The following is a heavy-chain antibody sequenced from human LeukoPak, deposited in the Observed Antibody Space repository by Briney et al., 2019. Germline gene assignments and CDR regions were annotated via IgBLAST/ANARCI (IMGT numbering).Heavy chain of an antibody. CDR2: IKKDGRVK. V-gene: IGHV3-7*01. CDR1: GFSFSDSW. Sequence: GGSLRPSCVASGFSFSDSWMSWVRQAPGKGLEWVADIKKDGRVKEYVESVKGRFTISRDNAKNSVYLQMDNLRAEDTAVYYCATYTNWVAGDVWGQGTTVSVSS. J-gene: IGHJ6*02. CDR3: ATYTNWVAGDV. D-gene: IGHD7-27*01.